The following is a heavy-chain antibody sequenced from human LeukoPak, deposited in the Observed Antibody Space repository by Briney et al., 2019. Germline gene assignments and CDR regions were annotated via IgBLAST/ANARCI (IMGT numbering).Heavy chain of an antibody. D-gene: IGHD3-10*01. J-gene: IGHJ4*02. CDR3: ARFTPMVRGVNSYYFDY. CDR1: GGYVITNSHY. V-gene: IGHV4-39*07. Sequence: SETLSLTCTVSGGYVITNSHYWGWIRQTPGKGLEWIASIYYDGDSYYNPSLKSRVTISVDTSKNQFSLKLSSVTAADTAVYYCARFTPMVRGVNSYYFDYWGQGTLVTVSS. CDR2: IYYDGDS.